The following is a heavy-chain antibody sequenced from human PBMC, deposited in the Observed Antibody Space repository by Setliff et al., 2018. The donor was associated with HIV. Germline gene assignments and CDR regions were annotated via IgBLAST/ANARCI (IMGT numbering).Heavy chain of an antibody. Sequence: PSETLSLTCAVYGGSFSGYYWTWIRQAPGKGLEWIGEVNHSGKTNCNPSLKSRLTISVDTSKNQFSLRLRSVTAADTAVYYCARLKGFVVVVAASYYFDYWGQGTLVTVSS. CDR2: VNHSGKT. V-gene: IGHV4-34*01. J-gene: IGHJ4*02. CDR1: GGSFSGYY. CDR3: ARLKGFVVVVAASYYFDY. D-gene: IGHD2-15*01.